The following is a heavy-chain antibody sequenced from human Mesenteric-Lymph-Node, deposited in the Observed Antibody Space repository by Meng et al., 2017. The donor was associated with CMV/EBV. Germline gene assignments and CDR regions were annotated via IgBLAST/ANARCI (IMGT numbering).Heavy chain of an antibody. CDR3: ARDHGWPSSAFDL. CDR2: IIPILEEA. J-gene: IGHJ3*01. CDR1: GGTFSSYT. D-gene: IGHD2-2*01. Sequence: SVKVSCKASGGTFSSYTINWVRQAPGQGLEWMGRIIPILEEANYAHNFQGRVTMTADKSTTTAYLDLNNLRSDDTAVYYCARDHGWPSSAFDLWGRGTLVTVSS. V-gene: IGHV1-69*08.